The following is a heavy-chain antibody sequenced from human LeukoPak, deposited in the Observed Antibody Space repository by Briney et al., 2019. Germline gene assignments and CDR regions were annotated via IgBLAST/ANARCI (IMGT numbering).Heavy chain of an antibody. CDR1: GGTFSIYA. J-gene: IGHJ6*02. D-gene: IGHD6-13*01. CDR2: IIPIFGTA. Sequence: SVKVSFKASGGTFSIYAISWVRQAPGQGLEWMGGIIPIFGTANYAQKFQGRVTITADESTSTAYMELSSLRSEDTAVYYCARRGIAAAGILYYYGMDVWGQGTTVTVSS. V-gene: IGHV1-69*13. CDR3: ARRGIAAAGILYYYGMDV.